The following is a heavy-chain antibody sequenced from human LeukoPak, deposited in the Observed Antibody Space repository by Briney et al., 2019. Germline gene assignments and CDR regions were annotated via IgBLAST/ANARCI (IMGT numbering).Heavy chain of an antibody. D-gene: IGHD3-10*01. CDR2: ISAYNGNT. V-gene: IGHV1-18*01. J-gene: IGHJ4*02. CDR3: AGWPGPRWFGDYYFDY. Sequence: ASVKVSCKASGYTFTSYGISWVRQAPGQGLEWMGWISAYNGNTNYAQKLQGRVTMTTDTSTSTAYMELRSLRSDDTAVYYCAGWPGPRWFGDYYFDYWGQGTLVTVSS. CDR1: GYTFTSYG.